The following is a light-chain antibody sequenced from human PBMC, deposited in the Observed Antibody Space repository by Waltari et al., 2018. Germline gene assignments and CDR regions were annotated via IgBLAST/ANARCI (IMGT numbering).Light chain of an antibody. V-gene: IGLV1-40*01. Sequence: QSGLTQPPSVPGAPGQGVTVSCAAHTSNTGAGCDVPWYQQFPGRAPKLVIYANTYRPSGVPDRFSATKSGSSASLAITGLQAEDEADYYCQSYDKILSAWVFGGGTKLTVL. CDR3: QSYDKILSAWV. CDR2: ANT. CDR1: TSNTGAGCD. J-gene: IGLJ3*02.